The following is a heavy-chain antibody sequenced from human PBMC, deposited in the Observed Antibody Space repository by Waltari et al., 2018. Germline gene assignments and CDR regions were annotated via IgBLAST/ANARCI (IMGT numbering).Heavy chain of an antibody. CDR1: GFTFNHYC. J-gene: IGHJ4*02. CDR3: ARGGLAGATPDY. CDR2: VNNEGTHT. V-gene: IGHV3-74*03. D-gene: IGHD1-26*01. Sequence: EVRLVESGGGLVQPGGSLRLSCAASGFTFNHYCIHWVRHAPGKGLVWVAYVNNEGTHTAYVDAVKGRFTASRDNAKNTLYLQMNSLRVEDTVYYCARGGLAGATPDYWGQGTLVTVSS.